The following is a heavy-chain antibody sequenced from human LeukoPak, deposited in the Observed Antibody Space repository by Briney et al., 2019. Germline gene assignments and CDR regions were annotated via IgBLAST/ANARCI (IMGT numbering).Heavy chain of an antibody. CDR2: VYSDGSS. Sequence: GGSLRLSCAASGFTVSSYYMSWVRQAPGKGLEWVSIVYSDGSSHYADSVKGRFTISRDNSKNTLYLQMNSLRAEDTAVYYCARDREDIVVVPAAKGGYYYYYMDVWGKGTTVTVSS. D-gene: IGHD2-2*01. J-gene: IGHJ6*03. V-gene: IGHV3-53*01. CDR1: GFTVSSYY. CDR3: ARDREDIVVVPAAKGGYYYYYMDV.